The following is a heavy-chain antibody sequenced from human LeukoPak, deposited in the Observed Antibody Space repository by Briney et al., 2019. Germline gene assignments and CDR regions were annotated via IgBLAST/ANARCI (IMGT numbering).Heavy chain of an antibody. CDR1: GFTFSSYA. V-gene: IGHV3-23*01. Sequence: PGGSLRPSCAASGFTFSSYAMSWVRQPPGKGLEWVSGISGSGDSPYYGDSVKGRFTISRDNSKNTLYLQMNSLRAEDTAVYYCAKGHYFDSSGYWIYYFDYWGQGTLVTVSS. CDR3: AKGHYFDSSGYWIYYFDY. D-gene: IGHD3-22*01. J-gene: IGHJ4*02. CDR2: ISGSGDSP.